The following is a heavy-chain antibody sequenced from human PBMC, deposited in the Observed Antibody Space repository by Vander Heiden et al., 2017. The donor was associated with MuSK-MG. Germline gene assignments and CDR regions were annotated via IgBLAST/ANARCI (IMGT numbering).Heavy chain of an antibody. CDR1: CSSIFISDNS. V-gene: IGHV4-39*02. CDR2: LHQTGCT. J-gene: IGHJ4*02. Sequence: LPLLHSRPVLVKPSETLALTCTVSCSSIFISDNSWGRVRQPPGKGLEWIGSLHQTGCTDYSPALKSRVTISADTSKNHFSLTMRSVTAADTAVYYSARRYGGRGYSYDYWGQGTLVTVSS. D-gene: IGHD5-12*01. CDR3: ARRYGGRGYSYDY.